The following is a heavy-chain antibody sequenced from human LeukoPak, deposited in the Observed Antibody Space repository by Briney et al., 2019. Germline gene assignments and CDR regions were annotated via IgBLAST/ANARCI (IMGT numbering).Heavy chain of an antibody. D-gene: IGHD3-3*01. CDR3: TQYDFWSGYHD. Sequence: ATVNVSCKASGYTFTSYAMHWVRQAPGQRLEWMGWINAGNGNTKYSQKFQGRVTITRDTSASTAYMELSSLRSEDTAVYYCTQYDFWSGYHDWGQGTLVTVSS. J-gene: IGHJ4*02. V-gene: IGHV1-3*01. CDR1: GYTFTSYA. CDR2: INAGNGNT.